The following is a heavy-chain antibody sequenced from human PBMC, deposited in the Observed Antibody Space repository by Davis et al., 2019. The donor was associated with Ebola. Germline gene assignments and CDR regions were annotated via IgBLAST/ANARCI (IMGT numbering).Heavy chain of an antibody. D-gene: IGHD6-13*01. CDR2: IYSGGST. CDR3: VKQLGHYYYYGMDV. Sequence: GESLKISCAASGFTVSSNYMSWVRQAPGKGLEWVSVIYSGGSTYYADSVKGRFTISRDNSKNTLYLQMNSLRAEDTALYHCVKQLGHYYYYGMDVWGQGTTVTVSS. J-gene: IGHJ6*02. CDR1: GFTVSSNY. V-gene: IGHV3-53*01.